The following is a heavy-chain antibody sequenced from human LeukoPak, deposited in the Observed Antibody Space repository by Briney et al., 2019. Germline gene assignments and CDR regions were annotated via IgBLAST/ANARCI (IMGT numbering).Heavy chain of an antibody. CDR3: ARGLSTKGVCCNYYYYYYMVV. J-gene: IGHJ6*03. V-gene: IGHV1-69*06. D-gene: IGHD2-8*01. Sequence: GASVKVSCRPSVGTFSSYAISGVRQAPGQGREWMGGIIPIFGTANYAQKYQGRVTFTADKSTSTAYKELSSLRSEDTAVYYCARGLSTKGVCCNYYYYYYMVVWGKGPTVTVSS. CDR1: VGTFSSYA. CDR2: IIPIFGTA.